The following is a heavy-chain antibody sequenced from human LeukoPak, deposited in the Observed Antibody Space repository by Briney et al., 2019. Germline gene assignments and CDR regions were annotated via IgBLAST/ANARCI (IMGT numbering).Heavy chain of an antibody. CDR1: GFTVSSNY. V-gene: IGHV3-53*01. CDR3: ARGLGYSYGNLLFDY. J-gene: IGHJ4*02. CDR2: IYSGGST. Sequence: PGGSLRLSCAASGFTVSSNYMSWVRQAPGKGLEWVSVIYSGGSTYYADSVKGRFTISRDNSKNTLYLQMNSLRAEDTAVYYCARGLGYSYGNLLFDYWGQGTLVTVSS. D-gene: IGHD5-18*01.